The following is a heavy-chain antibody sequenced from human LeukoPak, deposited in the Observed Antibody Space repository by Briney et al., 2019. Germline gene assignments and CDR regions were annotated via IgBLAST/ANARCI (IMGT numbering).Heavy chain of an antibody. CDR1: GDSVSSNSVT. CDR2: TYYRSTWYN. CDR3: ARRLTQYDCFDP. V-gene: IGHV6-1*01. J-gene: IGHJ5*02. D-gene: IGHD2-2*01. Sequence: SQTLSLTCAVSGDSVSSNSVTWNWIRQSPTRGLEWLGRTYYRSTWYNDYAVSVRGRITVNPDTSKNQFSLHLNSVTPEDTAVYYCARRLTQYDCFDPWGQGILVTVSS.